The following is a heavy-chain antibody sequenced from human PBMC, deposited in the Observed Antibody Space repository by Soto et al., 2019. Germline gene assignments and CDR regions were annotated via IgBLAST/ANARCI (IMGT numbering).Heavy chain of an antibody. CDR3: ARSTFGGVIVEFDY. D-gene: IGHD3-16*02. J-gene: IGHJ4*02. CDR2: IYYSGST. CDR1: GGSISSYY. Sequence: SETLSLTCTVSGGSISSYYWSWIRQPPGKGLEWIGYIYYSGSTNYNPSLKSRVTISVDTSKNQFSLKLSSVTAADTAVYYCARSTFGGVIVEFDYWGQGTLVTVSS. V-gene: IGHV4-59*08.